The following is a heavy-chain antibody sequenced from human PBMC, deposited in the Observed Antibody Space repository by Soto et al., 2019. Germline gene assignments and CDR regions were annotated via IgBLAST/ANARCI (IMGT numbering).Heavy chain of an antibody. CDR3: ARGANTAMGIYYYYYYMDV. Sequence: GGSLRLSCAASGFTVSSNYMSWVRQAPGKGLEWVSVIYSGGSTYYADSVKGRFTISRHNSKNTLYLQMNSLRAEDTAVYYCARGANTAMGIYYYYYYMDVWGKGTTVTVSS. CDR1: GFTVSSNY. D-gene: IGHD5-18*01. CDR2: IYSGGST. V-gene: IGHV3-53*04. J-gene: IGHJ6*03.